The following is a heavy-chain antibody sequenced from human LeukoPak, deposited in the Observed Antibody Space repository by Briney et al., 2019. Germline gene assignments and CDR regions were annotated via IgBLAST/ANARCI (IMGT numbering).Heavy chain of an antibody. CDR2: MSSSSSYI. J-gene: IGHJ4*02. Sequence: PGGSLRLSCAASGFTFSSYSMHWVRQAPGKGLEWVSPMSSSSSYIYYADSVKGRFTISRDNAKNSLYLQMNSLRAEDTAVYYCARDGEDIVVVPAAIPFDYWGQGTLVTVSS. CDR1: GFTFSSYS. V-gene: IGHV3-21*01. D-gene: IGHD2-2*01. CDR3: ARDGEDIVVVPAAIPFDY.